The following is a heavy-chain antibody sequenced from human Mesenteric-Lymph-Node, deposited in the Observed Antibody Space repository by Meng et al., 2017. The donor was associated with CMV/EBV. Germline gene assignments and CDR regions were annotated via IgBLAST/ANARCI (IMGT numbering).Heavy chain of an antibody. CDR1: GFTFSSYW. CDR3: ARAEWDYDILTGYSHYYGMDV. J-gene: IGHJ6*02. Sequence: GESLKISCAASGFTFSSYWMSWVRQAPGKGLEWVANIKQDGSEKYYVDSVKGRFTISRDNAKNSLYLQMNSLRAEDTAVYYCARAEWDYDILTGYSHYYGMDVWGQGTTVTVSS. D-gene: IGHD3-9*01. V-gene: IGHV3-7*01. CDR2: IKQDGSEK.